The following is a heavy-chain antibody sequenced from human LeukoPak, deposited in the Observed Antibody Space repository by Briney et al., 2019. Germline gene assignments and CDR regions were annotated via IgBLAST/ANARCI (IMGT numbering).Heavy chain of an antibody. CDR3: ATFYYDSSGDWYFDL. Sequence: ASVKVSCKSSGYTFTGYYMHWVRQAPGQGLEWMGWINPNSGGTNYAQKFQGRVTMTRDTSISTAYMELSRLRSDDTAVYYCATFYYDSSGDWYFDLWGRGTLVTVSS. CDR1: GYTFTGYY. V-gene: IGHV1-2*02. CDR2: INPNSGGT. J-gene: IGHJ2*01. D-gene: IGHD3-22*01.